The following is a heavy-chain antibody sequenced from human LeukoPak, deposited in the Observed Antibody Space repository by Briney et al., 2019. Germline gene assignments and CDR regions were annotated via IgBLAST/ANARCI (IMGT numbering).Heavy chain of an antibody. V-gene: IGHV1-69*13. CDR1: GGTFSSYA. CDR2: IIPIFGTA. CDR3: AVLRFGELSNPKEIDY. Sequence: GASVKVSCKASGGTFSSYAISWVRQAPGQGLEWMGGIIPIFGTANYAQKFQGRVTITADESTSTAYMELSSLRSEDTAGYECAVLRFGELSNPKEIDYWGQGTLVTVSS. J-gene: IGHJ4*02. D-gene: IGHD3-10*01.